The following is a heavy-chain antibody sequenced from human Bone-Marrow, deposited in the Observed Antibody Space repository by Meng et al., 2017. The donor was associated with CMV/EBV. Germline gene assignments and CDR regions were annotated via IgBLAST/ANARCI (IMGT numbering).Heavy chain of an antibody. J-gene: IGHJ4*02. D-gene: IGHD2-2*01. V-gene: IGHV3-23*03. CDR1: GFTFSRYT. CDR3: ARQVVPALPFDN. CDR2: IHSGGSIT. Sequence: GGSLRLSCAASGFTFSRYTMTWVRQAPGKGLEWVSLIHSGGSITYYTDSVKGRFTISRDNSKNTLYLQMNSLRAEDTAVYYCARQVVPALPFDNWGQGTLVTVSS.